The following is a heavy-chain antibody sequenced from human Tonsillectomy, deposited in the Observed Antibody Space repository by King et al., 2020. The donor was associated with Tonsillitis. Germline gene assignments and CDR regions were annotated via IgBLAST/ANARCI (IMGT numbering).Heavy chain of an antibody. V-gene: IGHV4-59*01. CDR3: ARNYDRSGYFGAFDI. CDR1: GGSISPYY. D-gene: IGHD3-22*01. Sequence: QLQESGPGLVKPSETLSLTCTVSGGSISPYYWSWIRPPPGKGLEWIGYIYYSGSTSYSPSLKSRVTIFVDTSKNQFSLQLSSVTAADTAVYYCARNYDRSGYFGAFDIWGQGTAVSVSS. CDR2: IYYSGST. J-gene: IGHJ3*02.